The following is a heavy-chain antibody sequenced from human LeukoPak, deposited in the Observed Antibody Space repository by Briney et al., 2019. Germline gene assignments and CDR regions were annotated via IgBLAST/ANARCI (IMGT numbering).Heavy chain of an antibody. J-gene: IGHJ4*02. D-gene: IGHD3-10*01. CDR3: ARDRTVRGVIHYTDY. V-gene: IGHV4-59*01. CDR1: GGSMSSYY. Sequence: SETLFLTCTVSGGSMSSYYWTWIRQPPGKGLEWIGYIYYSGSTHYNPSLKSRVTISVDTSKSQFSLKLSSVTAADTAVYYCARDRTVRGVIHYTDYWGQGTLVTVSS. CDR2: IYYSGST.